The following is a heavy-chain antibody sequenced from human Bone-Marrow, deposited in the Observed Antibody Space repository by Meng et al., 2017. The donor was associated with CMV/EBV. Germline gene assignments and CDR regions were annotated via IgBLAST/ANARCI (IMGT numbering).Heavy chain of an antibody. D-gene: IGHD2-2*01. CDR3: ARGHLGYCSSTSCAPWWFDP. V-gene: IGHV4-31*02. J-gene: IGHJ5*02. Sequence: SCSVSGGSIGGSYWSWIRQHPGKGLEWIGYIYYSGSTYYNPSLKSRVTISVDTSKNQFSLKLSSVTAADTAVYYCARGHLGYCSSTSCAPWWFDPWGQGTLVTVSS. CDR2: IYYSGST. CDR1: GGSIGGSY.